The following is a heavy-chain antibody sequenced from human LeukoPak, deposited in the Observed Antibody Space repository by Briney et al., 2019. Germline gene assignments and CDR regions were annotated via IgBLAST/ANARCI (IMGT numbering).Heavy chain of an antibody. CDR3: ARDRPTGSYYSIDY. D-gene: IGHD1-26*01. J-gene: IGHJ4*02. Sequence: GGSLRLSCAVFGFTFSDYGMHWVRQAPGKGLEWVAVIWYDESNKYYGDSVKGRFTISRDNSKNTLYLQMNSLRVEDTAVYYCARDRPTGSYYSIDYWGQGTLVTVSS. V-gene: IGHV3-33*01. CDR2: IWYDESNK. CDR1: GFTFSDYG.